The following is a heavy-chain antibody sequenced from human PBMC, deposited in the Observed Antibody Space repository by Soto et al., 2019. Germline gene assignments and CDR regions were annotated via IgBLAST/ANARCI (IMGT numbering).Heavy chain of an antibody. J-gene: IGHJ4*02. CDR3: ARQRYFDH. Sequence: GESLKISCKGSGYIFHNYWIGWVRQMPGKGLEWMGIIYPGDSDIRYNPSFQGQVTISADKSISTTYLQWSSLKASDTAMYYCARQRYFDHWGQGTLVTVSS. CDR2: IYPGDSDI. CDR1: GYIFHNYW. D-gene: IGHD3-9*01. V-gene: IGHV5-51*01.